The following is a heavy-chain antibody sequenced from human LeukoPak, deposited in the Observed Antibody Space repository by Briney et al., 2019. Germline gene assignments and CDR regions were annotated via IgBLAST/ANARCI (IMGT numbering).Heavy chain of an antibody. J-gene: IGHJ4*02. CDR1: GGSISSYY. CDR3: ARDQLARGSPTLKEEYYFDC. CDR2: IYTSGST. Sequence: SETLSLTCTVSGGSISSYYWSWIRQPAGKGLEWIGRIYTSGSTNYSPSLKSRVTMSVDTSKNQFSLKLSSVTAADTAVYYCARDQLARGSPTLKEEYYFDCWGQGTLVTVSS. D-gene: IGHD1-1*01. V-gene: IGHV4-4*07.